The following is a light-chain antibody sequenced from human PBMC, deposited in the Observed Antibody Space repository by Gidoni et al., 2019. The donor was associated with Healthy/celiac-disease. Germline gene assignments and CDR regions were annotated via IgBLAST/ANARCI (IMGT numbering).Light chain of an antibody. CDR1: QDISNY. CDR3: QQYDNLPLT. CDR2: DAS. V-gene: IGKV1-33*01. Sequence: DIQMTQSPSSLSPFVGDRVTITCQASQDISNYLNWYQQKPGKAPKLLIYDASNLETGVPSRFSGSGSGTDFTFTISSLQPEDIATYYCQQYDNLPLTFGPGTKVDIK. J-gene: IGKJ3*01.